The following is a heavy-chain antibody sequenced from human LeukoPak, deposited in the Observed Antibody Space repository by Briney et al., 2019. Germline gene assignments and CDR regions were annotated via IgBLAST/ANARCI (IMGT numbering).Heavy chain of an antibody. Sequence: PSETLSLTCTVSGGSISSYYWSWIRQPAGKGLEWIGRIYTSGSTNYNPSLKSRVTMSVDTSKNQFSLKLSSVTAADTAVYYCARDQDYDFWSGSQAGHAFDIWGQGTMVTVSS. V-gene: IGHV4-4*07. D-gene: IGHD3-3*01. CDR3: ARDQDYDFWSGSQAGHAFDI. CDR1: GGSISSYY. J-gene: IGHJ3*02. CDR2: IYTSGST.